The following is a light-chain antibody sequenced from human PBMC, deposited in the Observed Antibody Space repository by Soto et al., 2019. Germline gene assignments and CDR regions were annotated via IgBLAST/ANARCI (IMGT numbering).Light chain of an antibody. CDR3: LSYVKV. J-gene: IGLJ1*01. CDR2: EGR. V-gene: IGLV2-23*01. CDR1: NSGVVNYEY. Sequence: QSALSQPASVSGSPGQSITISCTGINSGVVNYEYVSWYQQFPDKAPKLIIYEGRERPSGVSDRFSGSKSDNAASLTISALQTEDEAAYFCLSYVKVFVTGSKVNV.